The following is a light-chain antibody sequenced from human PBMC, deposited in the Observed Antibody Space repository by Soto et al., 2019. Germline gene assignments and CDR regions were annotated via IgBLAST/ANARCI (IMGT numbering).Light chain of an antibody. V-gene: IGLV2-18*02. J-gene: IGLJ1*01. Sequence: QSALTQPPSVSGSPGQSVTISCTGSSSDLGSYNRVSWYQQPPGTAPKLMIYEVTKRPSGVPDRFSGSKSGNTASLTISGLQAEDEADYYCSSYTTSNTLVFGTGTKLTVL. CDR2: EVT. CDR1: SSDLGSYNR. CDR3: SSYTTSNTLV.